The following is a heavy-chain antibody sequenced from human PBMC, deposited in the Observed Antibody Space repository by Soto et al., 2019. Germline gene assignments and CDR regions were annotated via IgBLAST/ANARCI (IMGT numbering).Heavy chain of an antibody. D-gene: IGHD3-22*01. J-gene: IGHJ4*02. CDR3: ARASPNYSESSGFSRSFDY. Sequence: SDTLSLTFTVSGVSISRCDYYGNWIRPPPGKGLEWIGYIYKSGSANYNPSVKSRVSISVDTSKNQFSLKLSSVTAADTAEYYCARASPNYSESSGFSRSFDYWGQGTLVNVS. CDR1: GVSISRCDYY. V-gene: IGHV4-31*03. CDR2: IYKSGSA.